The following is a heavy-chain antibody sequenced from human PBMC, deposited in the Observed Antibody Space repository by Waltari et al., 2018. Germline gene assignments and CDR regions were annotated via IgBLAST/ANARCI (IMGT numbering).Heavy chain of an antibody. J-gene: IGHJ4*02. D-gene: IGHD3-10*01. CDR1: GFTFSSYG. CDR2: IWYDGGNK. V-gene: IGHV3-33*01. CDR3: ARVHYGSEPYYFDY. Sequence: QVQLVESGGGVVQPGRSLRLSCAASGFTFSSYGMHWVRQAPGKGLEGVAVIWYDGGNKDYADSVKGRFTISRDNSKNTLYRQMNSLRAEDTAVYYCARVHYGSEPYYFDYWGQGTLVTVSS.